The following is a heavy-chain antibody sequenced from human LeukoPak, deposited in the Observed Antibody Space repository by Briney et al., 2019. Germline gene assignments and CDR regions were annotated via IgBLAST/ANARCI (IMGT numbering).Heavy chain of an antibody. CDR3: ARVAYCGGDCYSGIVD. CDR2: IIPIFGTA. J-gene: IGHJ4*02. CDR1: GGTFSSYA. D-gene: IGHD2-21*02. Sequence: VASVKVSCTASGGTFSSYAISWVRQAPGQGLEWMGGIIPIFGTANYAQKFQGRVTITADESTSTAYMELSSLRSEDTAVYYCARVAYCGGDCYSGIVDWGQGTLVTVSS. V-gene: IGHV1-69*01.